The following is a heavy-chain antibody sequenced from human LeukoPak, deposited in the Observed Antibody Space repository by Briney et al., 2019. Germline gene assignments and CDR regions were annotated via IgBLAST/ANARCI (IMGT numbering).Heavy chain of an antibody. D-gene: IGHD2-2*01. CDR2: IYRDGAT. V-gene: IGHV3-66*01. CDR1: GFTVSSNY. J-gene: IGHJ2*01. CDR3: ARVFSFAYWYFDH. Sequence: GGSLRLSCAASGFTVSSNYMSWVRPARGKGLGWGSLIYRDGATYYADSVKGRFTISRDNSKNTLSLQMNCLRAEDTAVYFCARVFSFAYWYFDHWGRGTLVTVSS.